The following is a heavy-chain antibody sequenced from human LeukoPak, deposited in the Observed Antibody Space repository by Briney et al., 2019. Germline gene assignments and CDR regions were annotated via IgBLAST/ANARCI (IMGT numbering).Heavy chain of an antibody. CDR3: AKEYYYAGSGLRANDY. D-gene: IGHD3-22*01. J-gene: IGHJ4*02. CDR2: ISSSGGST. CDR1: GFNSGVNFDEFG. V-gene: IGHV3-23*01. Sequence: GGSLRLSCAASGFNSGVNFDEFGMNWVRQAPGKGLEWVSAISSSGGSTYCADSVKGRFTISRDNSKNTLYLQMSSLRAEDTALYYCAKEYYYAGSGLRANDYWGQGTLVTVSS.